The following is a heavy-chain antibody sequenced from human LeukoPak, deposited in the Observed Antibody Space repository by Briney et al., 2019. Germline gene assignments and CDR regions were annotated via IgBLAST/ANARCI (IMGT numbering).Heavy chain of an antibody. CDR1: GFTFSSYA. CDR3: ARESEQGGTAGDY. CDR2: ISSSSSYI. J-gene: IGHJ4*02. D-gene: IGHD1-14*01. Sequence: GGSLRLSCATSGFTFSSYAMHWVRQAPGKGLEWVSSISSSSSYIYYADSVKGRFTISRDNAKNSLYLHMNSLRVDDTAVFYCARESEQGGTAGDYWGQGTLVTVSS. V-gene: IGHV3-21*01.